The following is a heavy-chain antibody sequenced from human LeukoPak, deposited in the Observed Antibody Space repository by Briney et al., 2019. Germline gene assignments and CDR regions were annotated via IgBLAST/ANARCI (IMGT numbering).Heavy chain of an antibody. J-gene: IGHJ3*02. CDR2: IYSGGST. CDR3: ARTRQFTDAFDI. CDR1: GFTVSSNY. D-gene: IGHD5-24*01. Sequence: PGGSLRLSCAASGFTVSSNYMSWVRQAPGKGLEWVSVIYSGGSTYYADSVKGRFTISRDNCKNTLYLQMNSLRAEDTAVYYCARTRQFTDAFDIWGQGTMVTVSS. V-gene: IGHV3-66*01.